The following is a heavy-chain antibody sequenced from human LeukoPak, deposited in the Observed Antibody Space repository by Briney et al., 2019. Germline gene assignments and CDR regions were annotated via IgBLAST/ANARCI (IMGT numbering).Heavy chain of an antibody. J-gene: IGHJ3*02. V-gene: IGHV4-39*01. D-gene: IGHD6-13*01. CDR1: GGSISSSSYY. CDR3: ARLHKQQLKRGIDI. CDR2: IYYSGST. Sequence: SETLSLTCTVSGGSISSSSYYWGWIRQPPGKGLEWIGSIYYSGSTYYNPSLKSRVTISVDTSKNQFSLKLSSVTAADTAVYYCARLHKQQLKRGIDIWGQGTMVTVSS.